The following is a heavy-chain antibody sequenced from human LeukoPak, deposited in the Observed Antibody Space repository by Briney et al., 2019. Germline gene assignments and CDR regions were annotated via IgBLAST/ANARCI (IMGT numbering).Heavy chain of an antibody. CDR1: GGSMISFF. Sequence: SETLSLTCTVSGGSMISFFWSWLRQPAGKGLEWIGRIHSNGRTTYNPSFEGRVTMSIDTSKNQFSLKLTSVTAADTAVYFCSRDQVPAALNWFDPWGRGSRVSVSS. CDR3: SRDQVPAALNWFDP. CDR2: IHSNGRT. D-gene: IGHD2-2*01. V-gene: IGHV4-4*07. J-gene: IGHJ5*02.